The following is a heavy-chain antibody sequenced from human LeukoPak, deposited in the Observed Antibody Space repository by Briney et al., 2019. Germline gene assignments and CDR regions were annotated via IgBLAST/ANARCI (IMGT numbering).Heavy chain of an antibody. J-gene: IGHJ3*02. CDR1: GDSISSGDYY. V-gene: IGHV4-61*02. Sequence: SQTLSLTCTVSGDSISSGDYYWSWIRQPAGKGLEWIGRISSSGSTNYNPSLKSRVTISVDTSKNQFSLKLSSVTAADTAVYFCARSPYSYDSSGAFDIWGQGTMVTVSS. CDR2: ISSSGST. CDR3: ARSPYSYDSSGAFDI. D-gene: IGHD3-22*01.